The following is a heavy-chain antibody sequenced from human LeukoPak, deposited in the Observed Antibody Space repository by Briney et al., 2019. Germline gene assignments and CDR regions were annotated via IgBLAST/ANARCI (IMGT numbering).Heavy chain of an antibody. CDR1: GYTFTGYY. CDR2: INPNSGGT. Sequence: VASVKVSCKASGYTFTGYYMHWVRQAPGQGLEWMGWINPNSGGTNYAQKFQGWVTMTRDTSISTAYMELSRLRSDDMAVYYCARDSGRFGEFSHFDYWGQGTLVTVSS. V-gene: IGHV1-2*04. J-gene: IGHJ4*02. D-gene: IGHD3-10*01. CDR3: ARDSGRFGEFSHFDY.